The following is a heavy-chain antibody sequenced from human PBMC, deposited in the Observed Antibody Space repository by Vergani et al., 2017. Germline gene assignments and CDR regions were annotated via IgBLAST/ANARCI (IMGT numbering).Heavy chain of an antibody. CDR2: INHSGST. D-gene: IGHD2-15*01. J-gene: IGHJ6*03. Sequence: QLQLQESGPGLVKPSETLSLTCTVSGGSISSSSYYWGWIRQPPGKGLEWIGEINHSGSTNYNPSLKSRVTISVDTSKNQFSLKLSSVTAADTAVYYCARGLGGRPGYYYYYMDVWGKGTTVTVSS. CDR3: ARGLGGRPGYYYYYMDV. CDR1: GGSISSSSYY. V-gene: IGHV4-39*07.